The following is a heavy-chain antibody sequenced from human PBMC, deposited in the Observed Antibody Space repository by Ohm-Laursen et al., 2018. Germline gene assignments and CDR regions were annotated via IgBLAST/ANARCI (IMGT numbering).Heavy chain of an antibody. V-gene: IGHV1-69*01. CDR2: INPIFGTA. D-gene: IGHD3-3*01. CDR1: GGTFSSYA. CDR3: ATFGVVIMGYYGMDV. J-gene: IGHJ6*02. Sequence: SSVKVSCNASGGTFSSYAISWVRQAPGQGLEWMGGINPIFGTANYAQKFQGRVTITADESTSTAYMELSSLRSEDTAVYYCATFGVVIMGYYGMDVWGQGTTVTVSS.